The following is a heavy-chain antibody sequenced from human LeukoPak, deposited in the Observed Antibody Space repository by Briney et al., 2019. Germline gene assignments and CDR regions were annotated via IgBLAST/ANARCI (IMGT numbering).Heavy chain of an antibody. J-gene: IGHJ5*02. CDR3: ASYTGNYSGPVFDP. Sequence: GSLRLSCAASGFTFSNAWMSWVRQSPGKGLEWLGTIDYSGTTYDNPSLKSRVTLSLDTSKNQFSLKLSSVTAADTAVYYCASYTGNYSGPVFDPWGQGTLVTVSS. V-gene: IGHV4-4*02. D-gene: IGHD1-26*01. CDR1: GFTFSNAW. CDR2: IDYSGTT.